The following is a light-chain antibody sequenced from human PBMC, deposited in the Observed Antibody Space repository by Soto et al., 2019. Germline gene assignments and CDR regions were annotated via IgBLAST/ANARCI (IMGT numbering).Light chain of an antibody. J-gene: IGKJ1*01. V-gene: IGKV3-15*01. CDR1: QSVRSN. CDR2: GAS. Sequence: EIRMSQSPATVSASPGERATLSCRASQSVRSNLAWYQQKPGQAPRLLIYGASTRATGIPARFSGSGSGTEFTLSIGSLQSEDFAVYYCQQYNDWPPTFGQGTKVDIK. CDR3: QQYNDWPPT.